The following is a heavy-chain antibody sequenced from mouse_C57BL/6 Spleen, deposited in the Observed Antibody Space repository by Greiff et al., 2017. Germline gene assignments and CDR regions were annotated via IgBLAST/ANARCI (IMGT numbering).Heavy chain of an antibody. D-gene: IGHD4-1*01. CDR2: INPSNGGT. CDR1: GYTFTSSW. CDR3: ARIGSLGGNWDD. Sequence: QVQLQQPGTELVKPGASVKLSCKASGYTFTSSWLHWVKQRPGQGLEWIGHINPSNGGTNYNEQFKSKATLTVDKSSSPAYMQLRRLTSGDSAVYYCARIGSLGGNWDDWGQGTTLTVSS. V-gene: IGHV1-53*01. J-gene: IGHJ2*01.